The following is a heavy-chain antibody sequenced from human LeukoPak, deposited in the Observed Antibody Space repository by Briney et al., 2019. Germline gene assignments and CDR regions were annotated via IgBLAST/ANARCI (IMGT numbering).Heavy chain of an antibody. Sequence: GGSLRLSCAASGFTFSSYAMRWVRQAPGKGLEWVSAISGSGGSTYYADSVKGRFTISRGNSKNTLYLQMNSLRAEDTAVYYCVKERGPYYYDSNGYYDPYCFDYWGQGTLVTVSS. CDR2: ISGSGGST. CDR3: VKERGPYYYDSNGYYDPYCFDY. D-gene: IGHD3-22*01. J-gene: IGHJ4*02. V-gene: IGHV3-23*01. CDR1: GFTFSSYA.